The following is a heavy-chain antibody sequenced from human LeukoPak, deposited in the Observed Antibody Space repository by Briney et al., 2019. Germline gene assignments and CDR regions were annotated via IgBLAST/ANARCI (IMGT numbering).Heavy chain of an antibody. Sequence: GGSLRLSCAASGFTFSSYAMHWVRQAPGKGLEWVAVISYDGSNKYYADSVKGRFTISRDNSKNTLHLQMNSLRAEDTAVYYCARVFCSGGSCFNHFDYWGQGTLVTVSS. CDR2: ISYDGSNK. D-gene: IGHD2-15*01. CDR1: GFTFSSYA. J-gene: IGHJ4*02. CDR3: ARVFCSGGSCFNHFDY. V-gene: IGHV3-30-3*01.